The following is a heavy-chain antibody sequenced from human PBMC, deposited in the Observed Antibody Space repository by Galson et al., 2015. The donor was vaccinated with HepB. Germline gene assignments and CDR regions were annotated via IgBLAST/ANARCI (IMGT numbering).Heavy chain of an antibody. V-gene: IGHV3-30*18. CDR3: AKDTDSSGYYFLFDY. CDR1: GFTFTRFG. Sequence: SLRLSCAASGFTFTRFGMHWVRQAPGKGLEWVAVISYDGSNKYYADSVKGRFTISRDNSKNTLYLQMNSLRAEDTAVYYCAKDTDSSGYYFLFDYWGQGTLVTVSS. D-gene: IGHD3-22*01. J-gene: IGHJ4*02. CDR2: ISYDGSNK.